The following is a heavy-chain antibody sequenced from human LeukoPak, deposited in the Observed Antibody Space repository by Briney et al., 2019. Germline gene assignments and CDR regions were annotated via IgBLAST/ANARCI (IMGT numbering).Heavy chain of an antibody. CDR2: ISGSGGST. CDR1: GFIFSSYA. V-gene: IGHV3-23*01. D-gene: IGHD3-10*01. J-gene: IGHJ3*02. CDR3: ARGEDSGSFI. Sequence: GGSLRLSCAASGFIFSSYAMSWVRQAPGKGLEWVSVISGSGGSTYYADSVKGRFTISRDNAKNSLYLQMNSLRAEDTAVYYCARGEDSGSFIWGQGTMVTVSS.